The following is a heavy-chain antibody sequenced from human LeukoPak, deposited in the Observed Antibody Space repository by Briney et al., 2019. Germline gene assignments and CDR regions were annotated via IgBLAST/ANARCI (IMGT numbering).Heavy chain of an antibody. J-gene: IGHJ5*02. CDR2: INHSGST. Sequence: PSETLSLTCAVYGGSFSGYYWSWIRQPPGKGLEWIGEINHSGSTNYNPSLKSRVTMSVDTSKNQFSLKLSSVTAADTAVYYCARTHSSRYNWFDPWGQGTLVTVSS. CDR3: ARTHSSRYNWFDP. CDR1: GGSFSGYY. D-gene: IGHD6-13*01. V-gene: IGHV4-34*01.